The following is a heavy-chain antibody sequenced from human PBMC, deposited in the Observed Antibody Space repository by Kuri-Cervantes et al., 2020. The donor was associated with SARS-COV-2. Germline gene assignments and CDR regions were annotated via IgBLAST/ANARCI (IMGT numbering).Heavy chain of an antibody. CDR3: ARGSESPPFDY. D-gene: IGHD2/OR15-2a*01. J-gene: IGHJ4*02. CDR2: INHSGST. CDR1: GGSFSGYY. Sequence: SQTLSLTCAVYGGSFSGYYWSWIRQPPGKGLEWIGEINHSGSTNCNPSLKSRVTISVDTSKNQFSLKLSSVTAADTAVYYCARGSESPPFDYWGQGTLVTVSS. V-gene: IGHV4-34*01.